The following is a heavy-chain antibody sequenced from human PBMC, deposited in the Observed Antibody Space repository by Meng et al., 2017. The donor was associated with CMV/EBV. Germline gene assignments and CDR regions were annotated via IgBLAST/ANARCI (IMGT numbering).Heavy chain of an antibody. V-gene: IGHV5-51*01. CDR2: IYPGDSDT. J-gene: IGHJ5*02. CDR3: ARLFLSAFDP. D-gene: IGHD3-16*02. Sequence: SCKGSGYSFTSYWLGWVRQMPGKGLEWMGIIYPGDSDTRYSPSLQGQVTISADKSISTAYLQWSSLKASDTAMYYCARLFLSAFDPWGQGTLVTVSS. CDR1: GYSFTSYW.